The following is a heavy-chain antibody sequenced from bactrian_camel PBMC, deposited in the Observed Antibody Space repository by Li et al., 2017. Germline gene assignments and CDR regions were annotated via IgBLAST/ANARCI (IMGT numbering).Heavy chain of an antibody. CDR2: IDVDGVP. J-gene: IGHJ4*01. CDR3: AAAFLLPSVVARLTASSWLY. CDR1: GLEYKTYA. V-gene: IGHV3S55*01. Sequence: QVQLVESGGGSVQAGGSLRLSCASTGLEYKTYAMGWFRQRPGEEREGVAVIDVDGVPKYAESVKGRFTISKDTSQHSTSLQMDNLKPEDTAMYYCAAAFLLPSVVARLTASSWLYWGQGTQVTVS. D-gene: IGHD1*01.